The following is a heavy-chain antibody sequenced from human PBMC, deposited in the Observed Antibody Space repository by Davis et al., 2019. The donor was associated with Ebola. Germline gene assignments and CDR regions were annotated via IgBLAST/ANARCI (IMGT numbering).Heavy chain of an antibody. CDR3: ARDLRYDSSGYDYYFYMDV. CDR2: IYYSGST. V-gene: IGHV4-31*03. Sequence: PSETLSLTCTASGGSISRGGLYWTWIRQHPGKGLEWTGYIYYSGSTYYKPSLKSRVTISLDTSKNQFSLDLYSVTAADTAVYYCARDLRYDSSGYDYYFYMDVWGKGTTVTVSS. J-gene: IGHJ6*03. CDR1: GGSISRGGLY. D-gene: IGHD3-22*01.